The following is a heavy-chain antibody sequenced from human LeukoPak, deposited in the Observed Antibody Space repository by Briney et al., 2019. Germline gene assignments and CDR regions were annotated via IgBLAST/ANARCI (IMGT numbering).Heavy chain of an antibody. CDR1: GFTLSDHW. V-gene: IGHV3-7*04. D-gene: IGHD5-18*01. J-gene: IGHJ5*02. Sequence: PGGSLRLSCAASGFTLSDHWMAWVRQAPGKGLEWVANIKPDGSEKNYVDSVKGRYTMSRDNAKKSVELQMNSLRAEDTGVYYCARDYIYSFDQWGQGTPVTVSS. CDR2: IKPDGSEK. CDR3: ARDYIYSFDQ.